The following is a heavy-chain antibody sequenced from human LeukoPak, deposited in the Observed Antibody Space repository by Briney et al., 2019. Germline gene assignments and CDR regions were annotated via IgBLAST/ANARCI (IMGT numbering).Heavy chain of an antibody. J-gene: IGHJ4*02. Sequence: GGSLRLSCGASGFIFNQYCMGWVRQAPGMGPEWVSYISTSGGSTYYSASAKGRFTISRDNARNSLFLQLRRLTAEDTAVYYCARDPRGDFVWGHRFDYWGQGVLVTVSS. CDR2: ISTSGGST. D-gene: IGHD3-16*01. CDR3: ARDPRGDFVWGHRFDY. V-gene: IGHV3-11*01. CDR1: GFIFNQYC.